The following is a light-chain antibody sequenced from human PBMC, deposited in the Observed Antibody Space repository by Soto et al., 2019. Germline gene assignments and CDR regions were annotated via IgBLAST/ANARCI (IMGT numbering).Light chain of an antibody. Sequence: EMVLTQSPVTLSLSPGERATLSCRASQSVSSYLAWYQQKPGQAPRLLIFGASSRATGVPARFSGSGSGTEFTLTINSLQSEDFAVYFCQQYDNLPLTFGPGTKVDIK. V-gene: IGKV3-15*01. CDR1: QSVSSY. J-gene: IGKJ3*01. CDR2: GAS. CDR3: QQYDNLPLT.